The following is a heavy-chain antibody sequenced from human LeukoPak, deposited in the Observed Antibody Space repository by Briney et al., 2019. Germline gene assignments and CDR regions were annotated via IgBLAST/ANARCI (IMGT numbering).Heavy chain of an antibody. CDR2: ISGSGGST. CDR1: GFTFSSYA. D-gene: IGHD3-9*01. J-gene: IGHJ3*02. Sequence: PGGSLRLSCAASGFTFSSYAMSWVRQAPGKGLEWVSAISGSGGSTYYADSVKGRFTISRDSSKNTLCLQMNSLRAEDTAVYYCAKRLSSYYDILTGNDAFDIWGQGTMVTVSS. V-gene: IGHV3-23*01. CDR3: AKRLSSYYDILTGNDAFDI.